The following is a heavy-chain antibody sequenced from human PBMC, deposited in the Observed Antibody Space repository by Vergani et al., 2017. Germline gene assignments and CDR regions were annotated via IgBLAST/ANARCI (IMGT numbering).Heavy chain of an antibody. V-gene: IGHV1-18*01. Sequence: QVQLVQSGAELKKPGASVSVSCKGSSHTFQTYGISWVRQAPGKGLEWMGWISAYNGNTNYAQKLQGRVTMTTDTSTSTAYMELRSLRSDDTAVYYCAREQWLPIDYFDYWGQGTLVTVSS. CDR3: AREQWLPIDYFDY. CDR1: SHTFQTYG. CDR2: ISAYNGNT. D-gene: IGHD6-19*01. J-gene: IGHJ4*02.